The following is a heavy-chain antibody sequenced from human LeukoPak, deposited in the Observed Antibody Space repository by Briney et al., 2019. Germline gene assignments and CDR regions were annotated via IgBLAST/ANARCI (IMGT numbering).Heavy chain of an antibody. Sequence: PGRSLRLSCAASGFTFSSYGMHWVRQAPGKGLEWVANIKQDGSEKYYVDSVKGRFTISRDNAKNSLYLQMNSLRAEDTAVYYCARVGEDGYNYDYWGQGTLVTVPS. CDR2: IKQDGSEK. CDR3: ARVGEDGYNYDY. J-gene: IGHJ4*02. D-gene: IGHD5-24*01. V-gene: IGHV3-7*01. CDR1: GFTFSSYG.